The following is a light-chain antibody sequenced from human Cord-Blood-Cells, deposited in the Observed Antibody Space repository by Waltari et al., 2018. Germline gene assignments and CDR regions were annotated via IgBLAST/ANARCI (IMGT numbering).Light chain of an antibody. J-gene: IGLJ2*01. CDR1: SSAVGRYNL. CDR2: EGS. CDR3: CSYAGSTYVV. Sequence: QSALTQPASVSGSPGQSITISCTGTSSAVGRYNLVSWYQQHPGKAPKLMIYEGSKRPSGVSNRFSGSKSGNTSSLTISGLQAEDEADYYCCSYAGSTYVVFGGGTKLTVL. V-gene: IGLV2-23*01.